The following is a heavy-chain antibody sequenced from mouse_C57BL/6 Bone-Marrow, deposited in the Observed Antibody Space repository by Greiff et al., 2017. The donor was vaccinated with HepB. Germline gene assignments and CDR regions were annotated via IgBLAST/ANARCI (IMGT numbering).Heavy chain of an antibody. D-gene: IGHD1-1*01. J-gene: IGHJ1*03. V-gene: IGHV1-64*01. CDR3: ARREITRYRYFDV. CDR2: IHPNSGST. CDR1: GYTFTSYW. Sequence: VQLQQPGAELVKPGASVKLSCKASGYTFTSYWMHWVKQRPGQGLEWIGMIHPNSGSTNYNEKFKSKATLTVDKSSSTAYMQLSSLTSEDSAVYYCARREITRYRYFDVWGTGTTVTVSS.